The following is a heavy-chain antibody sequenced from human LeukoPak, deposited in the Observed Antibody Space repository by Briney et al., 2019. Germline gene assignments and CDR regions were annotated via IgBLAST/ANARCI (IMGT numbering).Heavy chain of an antibody. CDR1: GFTFSSYA. V-gene: IGHV3-23*01. CDR2: ISGSGGST. Sequence: PGGSLRLSCAASGFTFSSYAMSWVRQAPGKGLEWVSAISGSGGSTYYADSVKGRSTISRDNSKNTLYLQMNSLRAEDTAVYYCAKTMVRGVNFFDYWGQGTLVTVSS. J-gene: IGHJ4*02. D-gene: IGHD3-10*01. CDR3: AKTMVRGVNFFDY.